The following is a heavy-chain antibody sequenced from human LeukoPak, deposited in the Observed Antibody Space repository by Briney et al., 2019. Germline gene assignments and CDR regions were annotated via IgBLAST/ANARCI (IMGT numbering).Heavy chain of an antibody. CDR2: ISSSGDTI. CDR3: ASDRSSGLYYYDSSGLLY. Sequence: PGGSLRLSCAASGFTFSDYYMNWIRQAPGKGLEWVSYISSSGDTIYYADSVQGRFTISRDNVKNSVYLQLNSLRAEDTAVYYCASDRSSGLYYYDSSGLLYWGQGTLVTVSS. D-gene: IGHD3-22*01. CDR1: GFTFSDYY. J-gene: IGHJ4*02. V-gene: IGHV3-11*04.